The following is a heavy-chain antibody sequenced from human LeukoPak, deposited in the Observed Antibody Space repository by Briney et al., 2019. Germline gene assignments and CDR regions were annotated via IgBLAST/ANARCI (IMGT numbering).Heavy chain of an antibody. CDR2: IFSSDSTI. J-gene: IGHJ4*02. CDR3: ARDHYWAFDY. V-gene: IGHV3-48*02. CDR1: GFTFSDYA. Sequence: GGSLRLSCAASGFTFSDYAMNWVRQAPGRGLEWVSHIFSSDSTIGYADSVKGRFTISRDNAKNSLYLQMDNLRDEDTAFYYCARDHYWAFDYWGLGTLVTVSS. D-gene: IGHD2-8*02.